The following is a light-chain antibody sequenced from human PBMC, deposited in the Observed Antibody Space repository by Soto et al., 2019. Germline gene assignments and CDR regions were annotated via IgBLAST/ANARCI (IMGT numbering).Light chain of an antibody. CDR1: QSVSRY. Sequence: IVLTQSPVSLSLSPMEIGTLSCRASQSVSRYLAWYQQKPGQAPRLLIYGASNRATGIPDRFSGSGSGTDFTLTISRLETEDFAVYYCQQYGSSGTFGQGTKVDIK. CDR3: QQYGSSGT. CDR2: GAS. V-gene: IGKV3-20*01. J-gene: IGKJ1*01.